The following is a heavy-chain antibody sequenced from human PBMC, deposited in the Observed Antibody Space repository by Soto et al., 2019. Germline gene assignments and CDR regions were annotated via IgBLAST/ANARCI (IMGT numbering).Heavy chain of an antibody. D-gene: IGHD2-21*01. CDR2: ISPGGIYT. J-gene: IGHJ4*02. CDR3: SRGGGGGVFDS. V-gene: IGHV3-11*05. Sequence: QVQLVESGGGLVKPGGSLRLSCATSGFTFSDHYMRWIRQAPGKCLEFISYISPGGIYTNYGDSVKGLFTISRDNAKNSLFLQVTPLRDEDTEVYYCSRGGGGGVFDSWGQGTLVTVSS. CDR1: GFTFSDHY.